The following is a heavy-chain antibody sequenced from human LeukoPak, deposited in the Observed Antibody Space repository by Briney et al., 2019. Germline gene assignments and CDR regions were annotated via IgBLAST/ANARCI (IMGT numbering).Heavy chain of an antibody. D-gene: IGHD7-27*01. CDR1: GFTFSSHG. V-gene: IGHV3-30*18. Sequence: GGSLRLSCAASGFTFSSHGMHWVRQALGKGLGWVAVISYDGSLKYYADSVKGRFTISRDNSKNTLYLQMNSLRAEDTAVYFCAKDPSNLGPIDYWGQGTLVTVSS. J-gene: IGHJ4*02. CDR2: ISYDGSLK. CDR3: AKDPSNLGPIDY.